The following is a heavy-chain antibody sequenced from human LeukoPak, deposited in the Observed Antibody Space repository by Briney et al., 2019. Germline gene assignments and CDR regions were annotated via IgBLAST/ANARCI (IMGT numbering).Heavy chain of an antibody. Sequence: SETLSLTCTVSGGSISSYYWSWIRQPPGKGLEWIGYIYNTGEITDYSPSLKSRVTISVDTSKNQFSLRLNSVTTADTAVYYCARMGAIAGASANVDFWGQGTLVTVSS. CDR1: GGSISSYY. V-gene: IGHV4-59*01. J-gene: IGHJ4*02. CDR3: ARMGAIAGASANVDF. D-gene: IGHD4/OR15-4a*01. CDR2: IYNTGEIT.